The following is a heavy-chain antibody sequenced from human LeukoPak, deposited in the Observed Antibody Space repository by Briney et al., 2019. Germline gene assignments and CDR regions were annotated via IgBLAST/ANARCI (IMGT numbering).Heavy chain of an antibody. D-gene: IGHD3-22*01. Sequence: PGGSLRLSCAASGFTFSNAWMSWVRQAPGKGLEWVGRIKGKTDGGTTDYAAPVKGRFTISRDDSKNTLYLQMNSLKTEDTAVYYCTTDLSHYYDSSGYFSWYFDYWGQGTLVTVSS. CDR2: IKGKTDGGTT. J-gene: IGHJ4*02. CDR3: TTDLSHYYDSSGYFSWYFDY. CDR1: GFTFSNAW. V-gene: IGHV3-15*01.